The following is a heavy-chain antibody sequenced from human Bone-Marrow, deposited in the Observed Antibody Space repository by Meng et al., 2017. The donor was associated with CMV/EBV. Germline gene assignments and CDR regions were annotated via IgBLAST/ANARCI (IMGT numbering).Heavy chain of an antibody. CDR3: AKMHYDSSGYYKSGYYYYYGMDV. D-gene: IGHD3-22*01. Sequence: GGSLRLSCAASGFTLSSYEMNWVRQAPGKGLEWVSYISSSSSDIDYADSVTGRFTISRDNAKNSLYLQMNSLRAEDTAVYYCAKMHYDSSGYYKSGYYYYYGMDVWGQGTTVTVSS. V-gene: IGHV3-21*05. CDR1: GFTLSSYE. J-gene: IGHJ6*02. CDR2: ISSSSSDI.